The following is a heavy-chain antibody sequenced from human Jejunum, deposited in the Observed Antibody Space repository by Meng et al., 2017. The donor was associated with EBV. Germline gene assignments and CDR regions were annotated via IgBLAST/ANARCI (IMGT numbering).Heavy chain of an antibody. CDR1: GYTFTGYF. CDR2: INPNSGGT. CDR3: ARDYSDSSRQGY. D-gene: IGHD3-22*01. J-gene: IGHJ4*02. V-gene: IGHV1-2*06. Sequence: QVQRGQAGAAVKQPGASVRVSCKASGYTFTGYFRQWVRQAPGQGLEWMGRINPNSGGTSYTQKFQGRVTMTRDTSITTDYMEVSRVGSDDTAVYYCARDYSDSSRQGYWGQGTLVTVSS.